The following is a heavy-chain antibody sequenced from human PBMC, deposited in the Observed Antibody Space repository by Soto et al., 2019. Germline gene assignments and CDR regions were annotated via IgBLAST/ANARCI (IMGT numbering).Heavy chain of an antibody. J-gene: IGHJ6*02. V-gene: IGHV4-31*03. D-gene: IGHD6-6*01. CDR2: IYYSGST. CDR3: AREQSSSSVSYYGMDV. Sequence: PSETLSLTCTVSGGSISSGGYYWSWIRQHPGKGLEWIGYIYYSGSTYYNPSLKSRVTISVDTSKNQFSLKLSSVTAADTAVYYCAREQSSSSVSYYGMDVRGQGTTVTVSS. CDR1: GGSISSGGYY.